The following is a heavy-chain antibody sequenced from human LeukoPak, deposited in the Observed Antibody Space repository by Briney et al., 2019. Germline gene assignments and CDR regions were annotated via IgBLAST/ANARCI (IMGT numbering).Heavy chain of an antibody. Sequence: SETLSLTCTVSGDSISSSPYYWGWIRQPPGKGLEWIGSIYYSGSTYYNPSLKSRVTISVDTSKNQFSLKLSSVTAADTAVYYCAGTNYGDYAWFDPWGQGTLVTVSS. D-gene: IGHD4-17*01. CDR3: AGTNYGDYAWFDP. V-gene: IGHV4-39*07. CDR2: IYYSGST. CDR1: GDSISSSPYY. J-gene: IGHJ5*02.